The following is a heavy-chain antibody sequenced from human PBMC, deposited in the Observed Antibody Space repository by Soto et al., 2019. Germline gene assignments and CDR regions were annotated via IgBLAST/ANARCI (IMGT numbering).Heavy chain of an antibody. CDR1: GFTFSDYY. CDR3: ARVYTQDYDYVWGSYREKSDRATH. J-gene: IGHJ4*02. Sequence: SLRLSCAASGFTFSDYYMSWIRQAPGKGLEGVSYISSSSSCTNYADSVKGRFTISRDNAKNSLYLQMNSLVAEDTAVYYCARVYTQDYDYVWGSYREKSDRATHWGQGTLVTVSS. CDR2: ISSSSSCT. V-gene: IGHV3-11*06. D-gene: IGHD3-16*02.